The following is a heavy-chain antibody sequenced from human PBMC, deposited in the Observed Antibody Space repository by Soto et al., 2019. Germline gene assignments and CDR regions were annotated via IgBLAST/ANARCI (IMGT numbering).Heavy chain of an antibody. CDR2: FDPEDGGT. CDR3: ATDLGRTVEMATILGGYYYYGMDV. J-gene: IGHJ6*02. D-gene: IGHD5-12*01. V-gene: IGHV1-24*01. CDR1: GYTLTELS. Sequence: ASVKVSCKVSGYTLTELSMHCGRQAPGEGGEWMGGFDPEDGGTIYAQKFQGRGTMTEDTSTDTAYMELSSLRSEDTAVYYCATDLGRTVEMATILGGYYYYGMDVWGQETTATVSS.